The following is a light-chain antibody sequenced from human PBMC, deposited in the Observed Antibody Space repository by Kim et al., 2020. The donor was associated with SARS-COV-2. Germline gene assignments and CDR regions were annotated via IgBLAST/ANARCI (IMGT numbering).Light chain of an antibody. CDR1: QSVSSSY. CDR3: QQYGSSPQT. CDR2: GAS. V-gene: IGKV3-20*01. Sequence: SPGERASLSCRASQSVSSSYVAWYQQKPGQAPRLLIYGASSRATGIPDRFSGSGSGTDFTLTISRLEPEDFAVYYCQQYGSSPQTFGGGTKVDIK. J-gene: IGKJ4*01.